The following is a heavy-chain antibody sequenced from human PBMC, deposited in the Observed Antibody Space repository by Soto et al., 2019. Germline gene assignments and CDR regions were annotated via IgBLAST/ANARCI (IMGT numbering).Heavy chain of an antibody. V-gene: IGHV3-33*01. CDR2: IWYDGSNK. CDR3: AREKSYYYDSSGYYGY. Sequence: RRLSCAASGFTFSSYGMHWVRQAPGKGLEWVAVIWYDGSNKYYADSVKGRFTISRDNSKNTLYLQMNSLRAEDTAVYYCAREKSYYYDSSGYYGYWGQGTLVTVSS. J-gene: IGHJ4*02. D-gene: IGHD3-22*01. CDR1: GFTFSSYG.